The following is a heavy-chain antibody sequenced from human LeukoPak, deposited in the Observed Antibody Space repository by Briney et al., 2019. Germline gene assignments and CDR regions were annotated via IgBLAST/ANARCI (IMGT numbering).Heavy chain of an antibody. V-gene: IGHV4-31*01. D-gene: IGHD2-2*01. J-gene: IGHJ2*01. CDR1: GGSISSGGYY. CDR3: ARVCTSCYEGKWYFDL. CDR2: IYYSGST. Sequence: SQTLSLTCTVSGGSISSGGYYWSWIRQHPGKGLEWIGYIYYSGSTYYNPSLKSQVTISVDTSKNQFSLKLSSVTAADTAVYYCARVCTSCYEGKWYFDLWGRGTLVTVSS.